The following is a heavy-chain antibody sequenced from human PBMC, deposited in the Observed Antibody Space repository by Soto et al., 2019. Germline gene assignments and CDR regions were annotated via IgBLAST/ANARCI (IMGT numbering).Heavy chain of an antibody. J-gene: IGHJ6*02. CDR2: IDHSGST. V-gene: IGHV4-34*01. CDR3: ARGVRYSGMDV. CDR1: RGSFNAYS. Sequence: TSETLSLPXAVHRGSFNAYSWTWIRQPPGKGLEWIGEIDHSGSTTYNPSLKSRIIMSADTSKNQFSLNVSSMTAADPAVYYCARGVRYSGMDVWGQGTTVTVSS.